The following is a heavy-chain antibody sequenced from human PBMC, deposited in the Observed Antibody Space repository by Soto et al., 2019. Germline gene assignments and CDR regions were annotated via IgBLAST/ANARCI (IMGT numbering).Heavy chain of an antibody. V-gene: IGHV3-33*01. J-gene: IGHJ4*02. CDR2: IWYDGSNK. CDR3: ARGDPYYFDY. Sequence: QVQLVESGGGVVQPGRSLRLSCAASGFTFSSYGMHWVRQAPGKGLEWVAVIWYDGSNKYYADSVKGRFTISRDNSKNTLYVQMNSLRAEDTAVYYCARGDPYYFDYWGQGTLVTVSS. CDR1: GFTFSSYG.